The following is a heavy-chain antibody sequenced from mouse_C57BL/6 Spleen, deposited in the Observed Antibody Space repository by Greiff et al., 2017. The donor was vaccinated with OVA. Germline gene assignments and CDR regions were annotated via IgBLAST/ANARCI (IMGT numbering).Heavy chain of an antibody. D-gene: IGHD1-1*01. Sequence: EVQLVESGGGLVKPGGSLKLSCAASGFTFSSYAMSWVRQTPEKRLEWVATISDGGSYTYYPDNVKGRFTISRDNAKNNLYLQMSHLKSEDTAMYYCARAPNYYGSSYYAMDYWGQGTSVTVSS. J-gene: IGHJ4*01. V-gene: IGHV5-4*01. CDR2: ISDGGSYT. CDR3: ARAPNYYGSSYYAMDY. CDR1: GFTFSSYA.